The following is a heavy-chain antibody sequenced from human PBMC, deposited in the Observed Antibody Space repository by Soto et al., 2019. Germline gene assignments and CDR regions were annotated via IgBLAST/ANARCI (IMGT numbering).Heavy chain of an antibody. Sequence: QVQLVESGGGVVQPGRSLRLSCAASGFTFSSYAMHWVRQAPGKGLEWVAVISYDGSNKYYADSVKGRFTISRDNSKNTLYLQMNSLRAEDTAVYYCVFSPWGWGVVVADEYYFDYWGQGTLVTVSS. CDR3: VFSPWGWGVVVADEYYFDY. CDR2: ISYDGSNK. V-gene: IGHV3-30-3*01. CDR1: GFTFSSYA. J-gene: IGHJ4*02. D-gene: IGHD2-15*01.